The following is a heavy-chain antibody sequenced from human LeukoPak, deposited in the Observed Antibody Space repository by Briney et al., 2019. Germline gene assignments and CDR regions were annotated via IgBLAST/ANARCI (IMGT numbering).Heavy chain of an antibody. J-gene: IGHJ4*02. V-gene: IGHV3-23*01. CDR1: GFTFSSYG. CDR3: ATRPSDSPHYYFDS. D-gene: IGHD3-22*01. Sequence: PGGSLRLSCAASGFTFSSYGMSWVRQAPGKGLEWVSGLTSGDTPYYADSVKGRFTISRDNSKNTLYLQMNSLRVEDTAVYYCATRPSDSPHYYFDSWGQGTLVTVSS. CDR2: LTSGDTP.